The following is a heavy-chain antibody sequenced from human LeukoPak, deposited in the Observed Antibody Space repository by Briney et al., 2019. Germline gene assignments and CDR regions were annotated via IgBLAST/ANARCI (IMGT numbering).Heavy chain of an antibody. D-gene: IGHD6-13*01. CDR1: GFTFSNAW. J-gene: IGHJ4*02. Sequence: SGGSLRLSCAASGFTFSNAWMNWVRQAPGKGLEWVGRIKSKTDGGTTDYAAPVKGRFTISRDDSKNTLYLQMNSLKTEDTAVYYCTTDLMWSSSWYEYYFDYWGQGTLVTVSS. CDR3: TTDLMWSSSWYEYYFDY. V-gene: IGHV3-15*07. CDR2: IKSKTDGGTT.